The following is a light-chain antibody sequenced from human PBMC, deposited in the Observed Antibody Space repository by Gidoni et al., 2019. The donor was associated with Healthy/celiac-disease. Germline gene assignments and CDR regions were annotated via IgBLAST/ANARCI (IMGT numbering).Light chain of an antibody. J-gene: IGLJ2*01. CDR2: QDS. CDR1: KLGDKY. V-gene: IGLV3-1*01. CDR3: QAGDSSIVGG. Sequence: SYELTQPPSVSVSPGQTASITCSGDKLGDKYACGYQQKPGHPPVLVIDQDSKRPSGIPERFAGSNAGNTATLTISGTQAMDEADYYCQAGDSSIVGGFGGGTKLTVL.